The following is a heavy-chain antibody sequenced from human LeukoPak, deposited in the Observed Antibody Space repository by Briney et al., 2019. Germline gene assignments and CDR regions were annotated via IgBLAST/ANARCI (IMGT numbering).Heavy chain of an antibody. CDR2: IYYSGST. J-gene: IGHJ5*02. V-gene: IGHV4-59*08. CDR1: GGSISSYY. D-gene: IGHD3-9*01. Sequence: PSETLSLTCTVSGGSISSYYWSWIRQPPGKGLEWIGYIYYSGSTNYNPSLKSRVTISVDTSKNQFSLKLSSVTAADTAVYYCASQTYYDILTGYSEGRFDPWGQGTLVTVSS. CDR3: ASQTYYDILTGYSEGRFDP.